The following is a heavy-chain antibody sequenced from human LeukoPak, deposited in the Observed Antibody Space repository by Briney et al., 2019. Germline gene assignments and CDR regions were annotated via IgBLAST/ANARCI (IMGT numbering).Heavy chain of an antibody. Sequence: NTSETLSLTCTVSGGSISSYYWSWIRQPPGKGLEWIGYIYYSGSTNYNPSLKSRVTISVDTSKNQFSLKLSSVTAADTAVYYCARRIGDPNYWGRMDVWGQGTTVTVS. D-gene: IGHD7-27*01. V-gene: IGHV4-59*08. CDR3: ARRIGDPNYWGRMDV. CDR1: GGSISSYY. J-gene: IGHJ6*02. CDR2: IYYSGST.